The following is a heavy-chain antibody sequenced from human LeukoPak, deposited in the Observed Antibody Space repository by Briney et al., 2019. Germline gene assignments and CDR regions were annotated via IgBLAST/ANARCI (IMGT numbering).Heavy chain of an antibody. V-gene: IGHV4-4*07. CDR3: AREGDSSGYPGIIDY. Sequence: PSETLSLTCTVSGGSISSYYWSWIRQPAGKGLEWIGRIYTSGSTNYNPSLKSRVTMSVDTSKNQFSLKLSSVTAADTAVYYCAREGDSSGYPGIIDYWGQGTLVTASS. CDR2: IYTSGST. CDR1: GGSISSYY. D-gene: IGHD3-22*01. J-gene: IGHJ4*02.